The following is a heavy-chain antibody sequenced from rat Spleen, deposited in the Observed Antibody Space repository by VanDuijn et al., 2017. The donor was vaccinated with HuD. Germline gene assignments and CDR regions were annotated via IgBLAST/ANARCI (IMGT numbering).Heavy chain of an antibody. J-gene: IGHJ3*01. CDR3: ARSLPGYNAFAY. Sequence: QVQLKESGPGLVQPSQTLSLTCTVSGFSLSSYGVIWVRQHPGKGLECMGVIWGNGNTNYNSPLKSRLSISRDTSKSQVFLKMNNLQTEDTAMYFCARSLPGYNAFAYWGQGTLVTVSS. V-gene: IGHV2S61*01. CDR2: IWGNGNT. D-gene: IGHD1-4*01. CDR1: GFSLSSYG.